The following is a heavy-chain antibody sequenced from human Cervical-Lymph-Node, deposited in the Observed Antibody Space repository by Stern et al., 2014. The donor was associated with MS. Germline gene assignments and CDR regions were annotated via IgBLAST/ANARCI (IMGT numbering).Heavy chain of an antibody. CDR1: GGSVNDGGHY. J-gene: IGHJ4*02. CDR3: ASSASYARYYFDL. V-gene: IGHV4-31*03. Sequence: QVQLGESGPGVVKPSQTLSLSCTVSGGSVNDGGHYWTWIRQHPGKGLEWIGYISYSGSTIYSPSLKSRVTISLDTSNNHFSLNLTSVTAADTAFYFCASSASYARYYFDLWGQGTLVTVSS. CDR2: ISYSGST. D-gene: IGHD1-26*01.